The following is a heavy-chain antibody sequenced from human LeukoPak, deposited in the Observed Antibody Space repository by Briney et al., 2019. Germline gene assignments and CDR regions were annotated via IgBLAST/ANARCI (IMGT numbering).Heavy chain of an antibody. CDR1: GFTFSSYW. V-gene: IGHV3-74*01. Sequence: GGSLRLSCAASGFTFSSYWMHWVRQAPGKGLVWVSRINSDGSSTSYADSVKGRFTISRDNAKNTLYLQMNSLRAEDTAVYYCARVDYDFWSGFLDNYYYYYVDVWGKGTTVTVSS. CDR2: INSDGSST. D-gene: IGHD3-3*01. CDR3: ARVDYDFWSGFLDNYYYYYVDV. J-gene: IGHJ6*03.